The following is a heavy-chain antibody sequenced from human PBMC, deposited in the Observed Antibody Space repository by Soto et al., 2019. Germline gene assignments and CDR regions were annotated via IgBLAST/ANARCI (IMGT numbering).Heavy chain of an antibody. D-gene: IGHD3-9*01. CDR3: ARSEGGDILTGSQSHYYYYYGMDV. CDR2: INPNSGGT. Sequence: GASVKDSCKASEYTFTGYYMHLVRQAPGQGLEWMGWINPNSGGTNYAQKFQGWVTMTRDTSISTAYMELSRLRSDDTAVYYCARSEGGDILTGSQSHYYYYYGMDVWGQGTTVTVSS. J-gene: IGHJ6*02. CDR1: EYTFTGYY. V-gene: IGHV1-2*04.